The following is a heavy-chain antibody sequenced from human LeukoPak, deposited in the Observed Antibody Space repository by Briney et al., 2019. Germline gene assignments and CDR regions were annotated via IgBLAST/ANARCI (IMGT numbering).Heavy chain of an antibody. CDR2: ISSSSSYI. V-gene: IGHV3-21*01. D-gene: IGHD3-22*01. CDR3: ARVPREIYYYEGLFDY. CDR1: GFTFSSYS. Sequence: GGSLRLSCAVSGFTFSSYSMNWVRQAPGKGLEWVSSISSSSSYIYYADSVKGRFTISRDNAKNSLYLQMNSLRAEDTAVYYCARVPREIYYYEGLFDYWGQGTLVTVSS. J-gene: IGHJ4*02.